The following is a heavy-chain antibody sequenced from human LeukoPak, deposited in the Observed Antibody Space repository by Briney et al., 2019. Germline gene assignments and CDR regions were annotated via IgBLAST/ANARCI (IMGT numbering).Heavy chain of an antibody. Sequence: GGSLRLSCAASGFTFSSYAMSWVRQAPGKGLEWVSAISGSGGSTYYADSVKGRFTISRDNSKNTLYLQMNSLRAEDTAVYYCANDPGSYPLGYYYGMDVWAQGTTVTVSS. V-gene: IGHV3-23*01. CDR2: ISGSGGST. CDR3: ANDPGSYPLGYYYGMDV. J-gene: IGHJ6*02. D-gene: IGHD1-26*01. CDR1: GFTFSSYA.